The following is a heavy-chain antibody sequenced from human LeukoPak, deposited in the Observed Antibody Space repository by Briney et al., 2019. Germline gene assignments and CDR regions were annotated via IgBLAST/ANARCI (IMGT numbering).Heavy chain of an antibody. CDR2: IYYSGST. V-gene: IGHV4-31*03. CDR3: ARARPSGSYYYFDY. D-gene: IGHD1-26*01. J-gene: IGHJ4*02. CDR1: GGSISSGGSY. Sequence: SETLSLTCTVSGGSISSGGSYWSWIRQHPGKGLEWIGYIYYSGSTSYNPSLKSRVTISVDRSKNQFSLKLSSVTAADTAVYYCARARPSGSYYYFDYWGQGTLVTVSS.